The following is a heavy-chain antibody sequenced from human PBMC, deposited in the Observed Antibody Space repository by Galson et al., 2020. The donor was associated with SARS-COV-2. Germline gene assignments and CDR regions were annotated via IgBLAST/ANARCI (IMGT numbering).Heavy chain of an antibody. Sequence: SETLSLTCAVSGGSISSSNWWSWVRQPPGKGLEWIGEIYHSGSTNYNPSLKSRVTISVDKSKNQFSLKLSSVTAADTAVYYCAKHKGHDYGDYFADWYFDLWGRGTLVTVSS. V-gene: IGHV4-4*02. CDR1: GGSISSSNW. J-gene: IGHJ2*01. CDR2: IYHSGST. CDR3: AKHKGHDYGDYFADWYFDL. D-gene: IGHD4-17*01.